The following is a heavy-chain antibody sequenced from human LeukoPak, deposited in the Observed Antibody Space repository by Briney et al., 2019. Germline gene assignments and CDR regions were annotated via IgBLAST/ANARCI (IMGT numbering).Heavy chain of an antibody. CDR2: IYYSGST. CDR1: GGSISSYY. Sequence: TETLSLTCTVSGGSISSYYWSWIRQPPGKGLEWIGYIYYSGSTNYNPSLKSRVTISVDTSKNQFSLKLSSVTAADTAVYYCARGRGPLDYWGQGTLVTVSS. V-gene: IGHV4-59*01. CDR3: ARGRGPLDY. J-gene: IGHJ4*02. D-gene: IGHD2-15*01.